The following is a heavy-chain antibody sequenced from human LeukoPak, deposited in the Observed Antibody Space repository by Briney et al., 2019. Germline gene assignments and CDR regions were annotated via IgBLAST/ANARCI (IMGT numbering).Heavy chain of an antibody. V-gene: IGHV3-53*01. CDR3: AREMYSGMYNDAFDI. CDR2: IRSDGST. CDR1: GFTVSSNY. Sequence: PGGSLSLSCTASGFTVSSNYMSWVRQAPGKGLEWVSVIRSDGSTNHADSVKGRFTISRDNSKNTLYLQMNNLRAEDTAMYYCAREMYSGMYNDAFDIWGQGTKVTVSS. D-gene: IGHD1-26*01. J-gene: IGHJ3*02.